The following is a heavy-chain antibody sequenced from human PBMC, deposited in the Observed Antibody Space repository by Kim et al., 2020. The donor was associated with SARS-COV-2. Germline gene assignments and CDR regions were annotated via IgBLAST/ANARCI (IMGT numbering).Heavy chain of an antibody. Sequence: GGSLRLSCAASGFTFSSYSMNWVRQAPGKGLEWVSGISSSSTYTVYADSVKGRITISRDNTKDSLYLQMNSLRGDDTAVYYCAREAKRTRRGKGSADAFDNWGQGTLLIVSS. CDR1: GFTFSSYS. J-gene: IGHJ3*02. CDR3: AREAKRTRRGKGSADAFDN. CDR2: ISSSSTYT. V-gene: IGHV3-21*01. D-gene: IGHD6-25*01.